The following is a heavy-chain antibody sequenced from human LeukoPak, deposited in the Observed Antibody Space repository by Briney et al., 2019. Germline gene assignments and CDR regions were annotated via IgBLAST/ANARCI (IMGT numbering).Heavy chain of an antibody. V-gene: IGHV3-64D*09. Sequence: GGSLRLSCSASGFTFSSYAMHWVRQAPGKGLEYVSAITSKGGSTYYADSVKGRFTISRDNSKNTLYLQMSSLRAEDTAVYYCVKSGIAVSGTDYWGQGTLVAVSS. J-gene: IGHJ4*02. CDR3: VKSGIAVSGTDY. CDR2: ITSKGGST. D-gene: IGHD6-19*01. CDR1: GFTFSSYA.